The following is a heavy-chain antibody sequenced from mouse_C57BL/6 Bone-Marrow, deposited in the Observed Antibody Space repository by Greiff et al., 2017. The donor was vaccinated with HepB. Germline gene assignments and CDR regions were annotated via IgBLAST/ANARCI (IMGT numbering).Heavy chain of an antibody. CDR2: IDPEDGET. Sequence: EVNLVESGAELVKPGASVKLSCTASGFNIQDYYMHWVKQRTEQGLAWIGKIDPEDGETKYAPTFQGKTTITADTSSNTAYLQLSSLTSEDTAVYYCATLYYAMDYWSQGTSVTVSS. CDR1: GFNIQDYY. CDR3: ATLYYAMDY. J-gene: IGHJ4*01. V-gene: IGHV14-2*01.